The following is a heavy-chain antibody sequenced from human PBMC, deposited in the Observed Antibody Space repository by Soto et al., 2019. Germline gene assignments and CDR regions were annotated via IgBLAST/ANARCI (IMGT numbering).Heavy chain of an antibody. CDR2: INPNSGGT. D-gene: IGHD3-9*01. Sequence: GASVKVSCKASGYTFTGYYMHSVRQAPGQGLEWIGWINPNSGGTNYAQKFQGRVTMTRDTSISTAYMELSRLRSDDTAVYYCARGGYYDILTGPRDDAFDIWGQGTMVTVSS. V-gene: IGHV1-2*02. J-gene: IGHJ3*02. CDR3: ARGGYYDILTGPRDDAFDI. CDR1: GYTFTGYY.